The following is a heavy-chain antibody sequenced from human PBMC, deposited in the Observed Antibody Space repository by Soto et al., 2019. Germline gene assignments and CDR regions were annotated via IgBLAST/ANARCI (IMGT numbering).Heavy chain of an antibody. V-gene: IGHV3-7*01. CDR2: IKQDGSEK. CDR3: ARDTQITLLDEHSGYYYMYV. D-gene: IGHD3-10*01. J-gene: IGHJ6*03. CDR1: GFTFSSYW. Sequence: PGGSLRLSCAASGFTFSSYWMSWVRQAPGKGLEWVANIKQDGSEKYYVDSVKGRFTISRDNAKNSLYLQMNSLRAEDTAVYYCARDTQITLLDEHSGYYYMYVCGKVTTVTVSS.